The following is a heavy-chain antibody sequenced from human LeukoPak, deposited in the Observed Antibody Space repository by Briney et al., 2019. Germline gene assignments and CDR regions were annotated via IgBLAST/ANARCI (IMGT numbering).Heavy chain of an antibody. CDR2: IYYSGST. V-gene: IGHV4-59*01. CDR3: ARADGYDFWRGPPSH. D-gene: IGHD3-3*01. CDR1: GGSISSYY. Sequence: SETLSLTCTVSGGSISSYYWSWIRQPPGKGLEWIGYIYYSGSTNYNPSLKSRVTISVDTSKNQFSLKLSSVTAADTAVYYCARADGYDFWRGPPSHWGQGTLVTVSS. J-gene: IGHJ4*02.